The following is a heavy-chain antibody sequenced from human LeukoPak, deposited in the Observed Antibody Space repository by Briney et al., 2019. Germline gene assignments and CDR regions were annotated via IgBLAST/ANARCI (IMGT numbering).Heavy chain of an antibody. CDR2: IYPGDSDT. J-gene: IGHJ3*02. D-gene: IGHD5-24*01. Sequence: GESLKISCKGSGYSFTSYWIGWVRQMPGKGLEWMGIIYPGDSDTRYSPSFQGQVTISADKSISTAYLQWSSLKASDTAMYYCARAGDQRDGYNPNPDIWGQGTMVTVSS. CDR3: ARAGDQRDGYNPNPDI. CDR1: GYSFTSYW. V-gene: IGHV5-51*01.